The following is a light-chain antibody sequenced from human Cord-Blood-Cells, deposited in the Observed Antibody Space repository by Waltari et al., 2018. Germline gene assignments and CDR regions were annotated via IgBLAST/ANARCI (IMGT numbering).Light chain of an antibody. CDR2: EGS. CDR1: SSDVGSYNL. Sequence: QSALTQPASVSGSPGQSITNSCTGTSSDVGSYNLVSLYQQHPGKAPKLMLYEGSKRPSGVSNRFSGSKSGNTAALTISGLQAEDEADYYCCSYAGSSTYWVFGGGTKLTVL. V-gene: IGLV2-23*01. J-gene: IGLJ3*02. CDR3: CSYAGSSTYWV.